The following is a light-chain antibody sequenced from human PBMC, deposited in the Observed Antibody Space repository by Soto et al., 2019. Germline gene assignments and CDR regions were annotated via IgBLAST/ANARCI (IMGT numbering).Light chain of an antibody. CDR2: EVS. CDR1: NSDVGIYDF. J-gene: IGLJ2*01. CDR3: SSYTSISTLV. Sequence: QSVLTQPASVSGTPGQSITISCTGSNSDVGIYDFVSWYQHHPGRAPKLIVSEVSHRPSGVSNRFSGSKSGNTASLTISGLQSEDEADYYCSSYTSISTLVFGGGTKLTVL. V-gene: IGLV2-14*01.